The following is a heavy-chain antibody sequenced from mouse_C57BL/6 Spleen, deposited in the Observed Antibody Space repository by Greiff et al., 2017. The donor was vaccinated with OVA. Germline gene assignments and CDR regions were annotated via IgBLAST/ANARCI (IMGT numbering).Heavy chain of an antibody. CDR3: ARGGMVYYYGSSFGAMDY. CDR2: INPNNGGT. CDR1: GYTFTDYN. V-gene: IGHV1-18*01. D-gene: IGHD1-1*01. Sequence: EVKLQQSGPELVKPGASVKIPCKASGYTFTDYNMDWVKQSHGKSLEWIGDINPNNGGTIYNQKFKGKATLTVDKSSSTAYMELRSLTSEDTAVYYCARGGMVYYYGSSFGAMDYWGQGTSVTVSS. J-gene: IGHJ4*01.